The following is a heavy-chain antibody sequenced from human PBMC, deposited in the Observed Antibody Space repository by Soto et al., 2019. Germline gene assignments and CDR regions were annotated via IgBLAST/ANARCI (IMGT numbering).Heavy chain of an antibody. CDR1: GYIFTAYY. CDR3: ARGHLYEDDYVWGSALDY. CDR2: INPNSGGT. Sequence: QVQLVQSGAEVKKPGASVKVSCRASGYIFTAYYIHWVRQAPGQGLEWMGWINPNSGGTNSAQKFQGRVTLTRDTSISTAYLELSRLKSDYAAVYYCARGHLYEDDYVWGSALDYWGQGALVTVSS. J-gene: IGHJ4*02. V-gene: IGHV1-2*02. D-gene: IGHD3-16*01.